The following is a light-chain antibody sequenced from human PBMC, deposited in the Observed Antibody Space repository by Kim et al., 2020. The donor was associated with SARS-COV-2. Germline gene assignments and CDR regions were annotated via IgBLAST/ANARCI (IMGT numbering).Light chain of an antibody. CDR1: QDISNY. CDR3: LQHNTYPRT. CDR2: AAS. J-gene: IGKJ1*01. V-gene: IGKV1-17*03. Sequence: ASGGDRVTMTCRASQDISNYLAWVQQKPGRVTKRLIYAASTLESGVATRCSGSGSGTEFTLTISSLQPEDFATYYCLQHNTYPRTFGQGTKVEIK.